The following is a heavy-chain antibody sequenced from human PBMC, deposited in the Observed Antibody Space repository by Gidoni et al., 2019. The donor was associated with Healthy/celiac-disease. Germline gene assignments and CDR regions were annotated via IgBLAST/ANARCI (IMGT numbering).Heavy chain of an antibody. CDR1: GFTFISQY. V-gene: IGHV3-21*01. J-gene: IGHJ4*02. CDR2: ISSSSSYI. Sequence: EVQLVESGGGLVKPGGSLRCPCAASGFTFISQYLNWVRRAPGEGLEWFSSISSSSSYIYYADSVKGRFTISRDNAKNSLYLQMNSLRAEDTAVYYCARDGGLDYYDSSGYYYGYWGQGTLVTVSS. D-gene: IGHD3-22*01. CDR3: ARDGGLDYYDSSGYYYGY.